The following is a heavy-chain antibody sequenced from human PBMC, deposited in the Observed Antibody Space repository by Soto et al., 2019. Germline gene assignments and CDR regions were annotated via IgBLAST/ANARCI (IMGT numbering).Heavy chain of an antibody. D-gene: IGHD3-22*01. J-gene: IGHJ6*02. CDR3: ARRFAYYDSSGYKDYYGMDV. CDR2: IYYSGST. Sequence: LSLTCTVSGGSISSSSYYWGWIRQPPGKGLEWIGSIYYSGSTYYNPSLKSRVTISVGTSKNQFSLKLSSVTAADTAVYYCARRFAYYDSSGYKDYYGMDVWGQGTTVTVSS. V-gene: IGHV4-39*01. CDR1: GGSISSSSYY.